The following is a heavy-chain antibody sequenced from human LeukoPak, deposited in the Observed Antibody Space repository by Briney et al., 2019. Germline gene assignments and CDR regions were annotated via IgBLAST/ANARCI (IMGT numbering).Heavy chain of an antibody. CDR1: GFTLSTYA. Sequence: GSLRLSCGASGFTLSTYAVHWVRQAPGKGLEWVAVMSYDGSNKYYADSVKGRFTISRDSSKNTLYLQMNSLRAEDTAVYYCARDGAQLWINYYFDYWGQGTLVTVSS. V-gene: IGHV3-30*01. J-gene: IGHJ4*02. CDR3: ARDGAQLWINYYFDY. D-gene: IGHD5-18*01. CDR2: MSYDGSNK.